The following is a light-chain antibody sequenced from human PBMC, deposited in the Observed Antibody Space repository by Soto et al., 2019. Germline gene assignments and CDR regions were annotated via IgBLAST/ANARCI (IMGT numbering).Light chain of an antibody. Sequence: SYELTRPPSVSVSPGQTARITCSGDALPKRYAYWYQQKPGQAPVLVIYKGSERPSGIPERFSGSSSGTTVTLTISAVQAEDEADYYCQSADSSGTFVFGAGTKVTVL. CDR3: QSADSSGTFV. CDR1: ALPKRY. J-gene: IGLJ1*01. V-gene: IGLV3-25*02. CDR2: KGS.